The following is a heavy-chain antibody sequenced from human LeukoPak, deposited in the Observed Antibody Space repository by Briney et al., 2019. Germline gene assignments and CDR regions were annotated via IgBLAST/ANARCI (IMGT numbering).Heavy chain of an antibody. V-gene: IGHV3-21*04. D-gene: IGHD3-10*01. CDR3: AKLLWFGDLGGGPFDI. CDR1: GFTFSSYS. Sequence: GGSLRLSCSASGFTFSSYSMNWVRQAPGKGREGVSSISSSSSYIYYADSVKGRFTISRDNAKNSLYLQMNSLRAEDTAVYYCAKLLWFGDLGGGPFDIWGQGTMVTVSS. J-gene: IGHJ3*02. CDR2: ISSSSSYI.